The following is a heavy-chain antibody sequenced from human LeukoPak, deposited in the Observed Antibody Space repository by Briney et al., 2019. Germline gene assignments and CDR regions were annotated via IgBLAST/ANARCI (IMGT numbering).Heavy chain of an antibody. CDR2: ISISGGST. J-gene: IGHJ5*02. V-gene: IGHV3-23*01. D-gene: IGHD6-19*01. CDR1: GFTFNNYA. CDR3: AKPPYSSAWYA. Sequence: GSLRLSCAASGFTFNNYAMSWVRQAPGKGLEWVSAISISGGSTYYADSVKGWFTISRDNSKNMLYLQMNSLRAEDTALYYCAKPPYSSAWYAWGQGTLVTVSS.